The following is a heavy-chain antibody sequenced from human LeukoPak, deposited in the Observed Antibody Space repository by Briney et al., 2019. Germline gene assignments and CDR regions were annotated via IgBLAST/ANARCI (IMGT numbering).Heavy chain of an antibody. V-gene: IGHV3-23*01. CDR3: AKDPNPFYDFWSGYK. CDR2: IGGRDDRT. J-gene: IGHJ4*02. Sequence: GGSLRLSRAASGFTFTGHTMTWLRQAPGKGLEWVSIIGGRDDRTYYADSVKGRFTISRDNSKNILYLQMNSLRAEDTAVYYCAKDPNPFYDFWSGYKWGQGTLVTVSS. CDR1: GFTFTGHT. D-gene: IGHD3-3*01.